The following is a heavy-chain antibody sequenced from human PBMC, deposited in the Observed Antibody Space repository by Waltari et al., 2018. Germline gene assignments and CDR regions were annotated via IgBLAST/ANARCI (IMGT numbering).Heavy chain of an antibody. CDR1: GSAVTPNQ. V-gene: IGHV3-66*02. Sequence: EVQVVESGGDLVQPGGSLRLSWAVSGSAVTPNQLNGVRRAPGKGLEWVSVIKNDGRTTYTDSVKGRITISRDNSRNTVYLQMNSLRTEDTGVYYCARDVGGDGYSLFDFWGQGTLVTVSS. CDR3: ARDVGGDGYSLFDF. CDR2: IKNDGRT. D-gene: IGHD2-21*01. J-gene: IGHJ4*02.